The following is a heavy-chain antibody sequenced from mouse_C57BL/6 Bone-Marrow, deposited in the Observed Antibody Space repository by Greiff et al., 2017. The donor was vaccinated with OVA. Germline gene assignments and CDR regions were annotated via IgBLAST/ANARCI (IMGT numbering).Heavy chain of an antibody. CDR2: IDPETGDT. J-gene: IGHJ3*01. CDR3: TTVYYGNYCWFAY. D-gene: IGHD2-1*01. CDR1: GFNIKAAY. Sequence: VQLQQSGAELVRPGASVKLSCTASGFNIKAAYMHWVKQRPEQGLEWIGWIDPETGDTEYASKFQGKATITADTSSNTAYLQLSSLTSEDTAVYYCTTVYYGNYCWFAYWGQGTRVAVSA. V-gene: IGHV14-4*01.